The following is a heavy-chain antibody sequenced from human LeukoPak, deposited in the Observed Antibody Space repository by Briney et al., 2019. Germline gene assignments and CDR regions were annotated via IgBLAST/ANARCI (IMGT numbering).Heavy chain of an antibody. V-gene: IGHV5-51*01. Sequence: PGESLKISCKGSGYSFTSYWIGWVRQMPGKGLEWMGIIYPGDSDTRYSPSFQGQVTISADKSISTAYLQWSSLKASDTAMYYCARRYDSSGYRTNSFDYWGQGTLVTVSS. CDR2: IYPGDSDT. J-gene: IGHJ4*02. CDR1: GYSFTSYW. D-gene: IGHD3-22*01. CDR3: ARRYDSSGYRTNSFDY.